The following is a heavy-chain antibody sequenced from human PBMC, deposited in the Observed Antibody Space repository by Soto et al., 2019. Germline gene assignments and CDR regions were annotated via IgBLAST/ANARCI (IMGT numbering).Heavy chain of an antibody. CDR3: AKAITYDFWSGSSDYAFDI. J-gene: IGHJ3*02. D-gene: IGHD3-3*01. V-gene: IGHV3-23*01. CDR1: GFTFSSYA. CDR2: ISGSGGST. Sequence: EVQLLESGGGLVQPGGSLRLSCAASGFTFSSYAMSWVRQAPGKGLEWVSAISGSGGSTYYADSVKGRFTISRDNSKNTLYLQMNSLRAEDTAVYYCAKAITYDFWSGSSDYAFDIWGQGTMVTVSS.